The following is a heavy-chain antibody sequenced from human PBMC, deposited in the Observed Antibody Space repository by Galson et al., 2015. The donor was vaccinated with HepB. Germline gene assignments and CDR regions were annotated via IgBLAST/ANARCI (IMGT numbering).Heavy chain of an antibody. J-gene: IGHJ5*02. CDR1: GYTLTELS. D-gene: IGHD2-2*02. Sequence: SVKVSCKVSGYTLTELSMHWVRQAPGKGLEWMGGFDPEDGETIYAQKFQGRVTMTEDTSTDTAYMELSSLRPEDTAVYYCATEPLAFPNCSSTSCYTAFWFDPWGQGTLVTVSS. CDR2: FDPEDGET. CDR3: ATEPLAFPNCSSTSCYTAFWFDP. V-gene: IGHV1-24*01.